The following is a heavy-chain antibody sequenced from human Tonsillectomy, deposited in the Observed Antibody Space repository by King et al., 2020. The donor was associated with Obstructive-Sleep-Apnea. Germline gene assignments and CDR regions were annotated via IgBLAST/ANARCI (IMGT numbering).Heavy chain of an antibody. CDR3: ARVGLLPNWYFDL. J-gene: IGHJ2*01. D-gene: IGHD1-26*01. CDR2: IYYSGST. Sequence: LQLQESGPGLVKPSETLSLTCTVSGGSISSSSYYWGWIRQPPGKGLEWIGSIYYSGSTYYNPSLKSRVTISVDTSKNQFSLKLSSVTAADTAVYYCARVGLLPNWYFDLWGRGTLVTVSS. V-gene: IGHV4-39*07. CDR1: GGSISSSSYY.